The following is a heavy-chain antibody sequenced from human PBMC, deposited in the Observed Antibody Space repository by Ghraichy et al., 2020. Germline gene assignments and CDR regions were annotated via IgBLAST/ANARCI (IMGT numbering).Heavy chain of an antibody. J-gene: IGHJ4*02. V-gene: IGHV3-23*01. D-gene: IGHD3-22*01. CDR1: GFTFSSYV. Sequence: LSLTCAASGFTFSSYVMSWVRQAPGKGLEWVSGTKGSGYNTYYADSEKGRFTISRYNSKNTVYLQMNSLRAEDTAVYYCVNGYDYDNSGFEYWGQGTLVAVSS. CDR2: TKGSGYNT. CDR3: VNGYDYDNSGFEY.